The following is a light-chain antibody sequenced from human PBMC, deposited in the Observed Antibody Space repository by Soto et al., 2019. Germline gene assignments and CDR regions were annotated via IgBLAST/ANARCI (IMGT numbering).Light chain of an antibody. J-gene: IGKJ1*01. V-gene: IGKV3-15*01. CDR1: QSVSSN. CDR2: DAS. Sequence: EIVMTQSPATLSVSPGERATLSCRASQSVSSNLAWYQQKLGQAPRLLIYDASTRATGIPARFSGSGSGTEFTLTISSLQSEDFAVYHCQQYNNWPWTFGQGTKVEIK. CDR3: QQYNNWPWT.